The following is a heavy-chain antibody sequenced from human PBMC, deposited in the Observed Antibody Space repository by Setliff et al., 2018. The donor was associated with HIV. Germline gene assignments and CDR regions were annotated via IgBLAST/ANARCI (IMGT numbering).Heavy chain of an antibody. Sequence: SCKASGYTFTSYYMHWVRQAPGQGLEWMGWINPTSGSTNYNPSLKSRVTVSVDTSKNQFSLKLSSVTAADTAVYYCARVPPLKAFGGVISLYYFDYWGQGTLVTVSS. CDR2: INPTSGST. J-gene: IGHJ4*02. CDR3: ARVPPLKAFGGVISLYYFDY. D-gene: IGHD3-16*02. CDR1: GYTFTSYY. V-gene: IGHV4-4*09.